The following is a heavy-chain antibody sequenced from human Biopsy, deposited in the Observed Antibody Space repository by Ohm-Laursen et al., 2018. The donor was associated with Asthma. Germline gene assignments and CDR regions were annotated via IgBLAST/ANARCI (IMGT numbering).Heavy chain of an antibody. Sequence: SDTLSLTCAVSGGSFSNYYWTWIRPPPGKGLEWIGEINHRGSTNSNPSLKSGVTLSENTSKNQFSVKLRSVTAADTAVYYCARTTYGHDGFDPWGQGTLVTVSS. CDR2: INHRGST. D-gene: IGHD4-17*01. CDR3: ARTTYGHDGFDP. V-gene: IGHV4-34*01. CDR1: GGSFSNYY. J-gene: IGHJ5*02.